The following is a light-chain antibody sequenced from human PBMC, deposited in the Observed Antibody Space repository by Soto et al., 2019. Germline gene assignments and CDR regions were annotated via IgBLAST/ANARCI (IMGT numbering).Light chain of an antibody. CDR2: GAS. CDR1: QSVSSSY. Sequence: EIVLTQSPGALSLSPGERATLSFSASQSVSSSYLAWYQQKPGQAPRLLIYGASSRATGVPDRFSGSGSGTDFTLTISSLQPEDYATYYCQQSYSSPRYTFGQGTKVDIK. CDR3: QQSYSSPRYT. V-gene: IGKV3-20*01. J-gene: IGKJ2*01.